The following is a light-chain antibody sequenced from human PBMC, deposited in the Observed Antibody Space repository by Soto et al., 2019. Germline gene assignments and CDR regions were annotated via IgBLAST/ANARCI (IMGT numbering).Light chain of an antibody. CDR1: QSVSSY. J-gene: IGKJ4*01. Sequence: EIVLTQSPATLSLSPGERAALSCRASQSVSSYLAWYQQKPGQPPRLLIYDAFKRATGIPARFSGSGSGTDFTLIISSLEPEDFAVYYCQQRSNWPSTFGGGTKVEVK. V-gene: IGKV3-11*01. CDR3: QQRSNWPST. CDR2: DAF.